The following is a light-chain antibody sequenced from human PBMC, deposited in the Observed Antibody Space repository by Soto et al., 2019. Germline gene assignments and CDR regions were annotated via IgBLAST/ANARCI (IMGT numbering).Light chain of an antibody. J-gene: IGKJ4*01. Sequence: DIQLTQSPSFLSASVGDRVTITCRASQGISNYLAWYQQKPGKAPKVLIYSASTLESGVPLRFSGSGSGTEFTLTNSSLQTEDVATSYGQQVNSYPLTFGGGTRVEIK. V-gene: IGKV1-9*01. CDR1: QGISNY. CDR2: SAS. CDR3: QQVNSYPLT.